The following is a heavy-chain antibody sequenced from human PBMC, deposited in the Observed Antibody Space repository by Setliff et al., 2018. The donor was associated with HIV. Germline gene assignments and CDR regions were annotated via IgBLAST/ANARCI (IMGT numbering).Heavy chain of an antibody. Sequence: GGSLRLSCAASGFTFSSYSMNWVRQAPGKGLEWVSSISSSSSYIYYADSVKGRFTISRDNAKNSLYLQMNSLRAEDTAVYYCATGGMAAAGPGGGHGLDVWGQGTTVTVSS. D-gene: IGHD6-13*01. V-gene: IGHV3-21*01. CDR1: GFTFSSYS. J-gene: IGHJ6*02. CDR2: ISSSSSYI. CDR3: ATGGMAAAGPGGGHGLDV.